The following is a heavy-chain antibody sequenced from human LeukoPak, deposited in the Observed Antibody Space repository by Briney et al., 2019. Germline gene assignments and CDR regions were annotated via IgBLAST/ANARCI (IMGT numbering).Heavy chain of an antibody. Sequence: SETLSLTCTVSGGSISSHYWSWIRQPPGKGLGWIGYIYYSGSTNYNPSLKSRVTISVDTSKNQFSLKLSSVTAADTAVYYCARGIAARRLGPNWFDPWGQGTLVTVSS. CDR2: IYYSGST. CDR1: GGSISSHY. CDR3: ARGIAARRLGPNWFDP. V-gene: IGHV4-59*11. D-gene: IGHD6-6*01. J-gene: IGHJ5*02.